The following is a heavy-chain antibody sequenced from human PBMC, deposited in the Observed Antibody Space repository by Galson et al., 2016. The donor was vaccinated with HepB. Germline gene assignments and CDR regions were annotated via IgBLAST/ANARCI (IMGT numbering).Heavy chain of an antibody. CDR1: GGSISHY. D-gene: IGHD1-26*01. CDR2: IHHSGNT. CDR3: ARNGYYALDL. Sequence: SETLSLTCAVSGGSISHYWSWVRQTPGEGLEWIGEIHHSGNTNYNPSLKSRVSISVDKSTNQFSRIMNSVTATDPAGDYCARNGYYALDLWCQGTLVIVSS. J-gene: IGHJ5*02. V-gene: IGHV4-4*02.